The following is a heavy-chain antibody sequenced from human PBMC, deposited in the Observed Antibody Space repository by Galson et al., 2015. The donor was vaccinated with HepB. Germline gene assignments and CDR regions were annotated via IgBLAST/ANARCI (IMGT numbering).Heavy chain of an antibody. J-gene: IGHJ4*02. CDR1: GFIFTRYA. CDR3: AKVAILGVTPHYFDY. V-gene: IGHV3-23*01. CDR2: IGGSGGST. Sequence: SLRLSCAASGFIFTRYAISRVRQAPGKGLEWVSSIGGSGGSTYYADSVKGRFTFSRDNSKNTAYLQMDSLRVEDTAVYYCAKVAILGVTPHYFDYWGQGTRVTVSS. D-gene: IGHD2-21*02.